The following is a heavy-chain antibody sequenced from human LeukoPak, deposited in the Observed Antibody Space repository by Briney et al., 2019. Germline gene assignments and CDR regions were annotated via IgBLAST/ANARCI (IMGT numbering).Heavy chain of an antibody. CDR2: ISSSGSTI. Sequence: GGSLRLSCAASGFTFSSYEMNWVRQAPGKGLEWVSYISSSGSTIYYADSVKGRFTISRDNSKNTLYLQMNSLRAEDTAVYYCAKWANDYGDYWGQGTLVTVSS. CDR3: AKWANDYGDY. J-gene: IGHJ4*02. V-gene: IGHV3-48*03. CDR1: GFTFSSYE. D-gene: IGHD2-8*01.